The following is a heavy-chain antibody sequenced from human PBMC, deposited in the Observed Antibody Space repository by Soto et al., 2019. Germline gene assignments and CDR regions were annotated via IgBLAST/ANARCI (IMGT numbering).Heavy chain of an antibody. Sequence: QVQVVESGGGVVQPGRSLRLSCAASGFTFSSYGMHWVRQAPGKGLEWVAIISYDGSNKYYADSVKGRCTISRDNSKNTLYLQMNSLRAEDTAVYYCAKDLXXXXXXXXXXXXXGMDVWGQGTTVTVSS. J-gene: IGHJ6*02. CDR1: GFTFSSYG. CDR2: ISYDGSNK. V-gene: IGHV3-30*18. CDR3: AKDLXXXXXXXXXXXXXGMDV.